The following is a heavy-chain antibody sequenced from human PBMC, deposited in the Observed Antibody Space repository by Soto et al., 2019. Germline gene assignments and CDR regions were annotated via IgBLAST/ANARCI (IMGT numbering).Heavy chain of an antibody. V-gene: IGHV1-8*01. CDR3: AMFASSGWYYFDY. D-gene: IGHD6-19*01. J-gene: IGHJ4*02. CDR2: MNPNSGNT. CDR1: GYTFTSYD. Sequence: ASVKVSCKSSGYTFTSYDINCVRQATGQGLEWMGWMNPNSGNTGYAQKFQGRVTMTRNTSISTAYMELSSLRSEDTAVYYCAMFASSGWYYFDYWGQGTLVTVSS.